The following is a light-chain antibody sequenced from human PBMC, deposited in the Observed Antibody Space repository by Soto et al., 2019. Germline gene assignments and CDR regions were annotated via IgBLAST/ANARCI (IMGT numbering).Light chain of an antibody. V-gene: IGLV2-14*01. Sequence: QSALTQPASVSGSPGQSITISCTGTSSDVGGYNYVSWYQQYPGKAPKLIIYEVTNRPSGVSNRFSGSKSGNTASLTISGLQAEDEAEYHCSSYTSRYSDVFGTWTKLTVL. CDR3: SSYTSRYSDV. CDR1: SSDVGGYNY. J-gene: IGLJ1*01. CDR2: EVT.